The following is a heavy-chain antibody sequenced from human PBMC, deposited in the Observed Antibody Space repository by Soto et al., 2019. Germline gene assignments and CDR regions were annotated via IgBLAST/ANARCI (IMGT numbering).Heavy chain of an antibody. V-gene: IGHV1-18*01. CDR2: ISAYNGNT. CDR1: GYTFTSYG. D-gene: IGHD2-15*01. J-gene: IGHJ4*02. Sequence: QVQLVQSGAEVKKPGASVKVSCKASGYTFTSYGISWVRQAPGQGLEWMGWISAYNGNTNYAQKLQGRVTMTTDTSTSTDYMELRSLRSDDTAVYYCARDLPYCSGGSCYSVYYFDYWGQGTLVTVSS. CDR3: ARDLPYCSGGSCYSVYYFDY.